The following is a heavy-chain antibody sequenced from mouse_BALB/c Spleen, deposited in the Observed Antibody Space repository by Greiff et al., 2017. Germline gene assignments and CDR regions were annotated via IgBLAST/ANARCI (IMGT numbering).Heavy chain of an antibody. J-gene: IGHJ3*01. CDR3: ARLSSPAWFAY. Sequence: VQLQQSGAELARPGASVKMSCKASGYTFTSYTMHWVKQRPGQGLEWIGYINPSSGYTNYNQKFKDKATLTADKSSSTAYMQLSSLTSEDSAVYYCARLSSPAWFAYWGQGTLVTVSA. V-gene: IGHV1-4*01. CDR1: GYTFTSYT. D-gene: IGHD1-1*01. CDR2: INPSSGYT.